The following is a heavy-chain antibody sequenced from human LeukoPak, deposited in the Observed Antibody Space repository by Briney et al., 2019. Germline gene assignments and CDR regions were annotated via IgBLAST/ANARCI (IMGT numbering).Heavy chain of an antibody. D-gene: IGHD3-22*01. J-gene: IGHJ4*02. V-gene: IGHV1-8*01. CDR1: GYTFSSYD. CDR3: ARLSQTPAYYDTSVYYYLGY. CDR2: MNPDTGNS. Sequence: ASVTVSCKGSGYTFSSYDINWVRQATGQGLEWVGWMNPDTGNSGYAQKFQGRVTMTRDTSISTAYMELSSLRSEDTAVYYCARLSQTPAYYDTSVYYYLGYWGQGTLVTVSS.